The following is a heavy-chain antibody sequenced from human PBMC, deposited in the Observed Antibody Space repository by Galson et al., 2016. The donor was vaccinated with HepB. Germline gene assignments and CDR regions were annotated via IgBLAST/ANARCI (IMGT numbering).Heavy chain of an antibody. CDR1: GGSISRDGHY. CDR3: AREELGRWGPGFDY. J-gene: IGHJ4*02. Sequence: LSLTCTVSGGSISRDGHYWSWIRQHPGKGLEWIGYIYYSWSTYYNPSLKSQVTISVDTSKNQFSLRLSSVTAADTAVYYCAREELGRWGPGFDYWGQGTLVTVSS. D-gene: IGHD3-10*01. V-gene: IGHV4-31*01. CDR2: IYYSWST.